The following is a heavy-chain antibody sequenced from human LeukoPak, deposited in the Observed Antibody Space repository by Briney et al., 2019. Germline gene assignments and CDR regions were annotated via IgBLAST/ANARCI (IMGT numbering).Heavy chain of an antibody. V-gene: IGHV4-30-4*01. CDR1: GGSISRGDYY. CDR3: ARPYYYDSRIDP. D-gene: IGHD3-22*01. Sequence: SETLSLTCSVSGGSISRGDYYWSWIRQPPGKGLEWIAYMYYSGSTYYNPSLKSRVTMSADTSKNQLSLKLSSVTAADTAVYYCARPYYYDSRIDPWGQGILVTVSS. CDR2: MYYSGST. J-gene: IGHJ5*02.